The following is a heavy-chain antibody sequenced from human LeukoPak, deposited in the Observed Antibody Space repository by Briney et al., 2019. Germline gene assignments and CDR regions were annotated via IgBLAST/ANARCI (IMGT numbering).Heavy chain of an antibody. V-gene: IGHV3-23*01. CDR3: AKSSSGWYTFDI. J-gene: IGHJ3*02. CDR1: GFTFSRYS. D-gene: IGHD6-19*01. Sequence: GGSLRLSCAASGFTFSRYSMNWVRQAPGKGLEWVSVIRGSGGITYYADSVKGRFTISRDNSKNMVYLEMNSLRAEDTALYYCAKSSSGWYTFDIWGQGTMVTVSS. CDR2: IRGSGGIT.